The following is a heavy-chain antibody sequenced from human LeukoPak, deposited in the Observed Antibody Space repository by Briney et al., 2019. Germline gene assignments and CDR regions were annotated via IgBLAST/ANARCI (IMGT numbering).Heavy chain of an antibody. J-gene: IGHJ6*02. CDR2: IYSGGST. D-gene: IGHD6-25*01. Sequence: GGSLRLSCAASGFTVSSNYMSWVRQAPGKGLEWVSAIYSGGSTYYADSVKGRFTISRGNSKNTLYLQMNSLRAEDTAVYYCARVERLYDPTSYYYYYGMDVWGQGTTVTVSS. CDR3: ARVERLYDPTSYYYYYGMDV. CDR1: GFTVSSNY. V-gene: IGHV3-53*01.